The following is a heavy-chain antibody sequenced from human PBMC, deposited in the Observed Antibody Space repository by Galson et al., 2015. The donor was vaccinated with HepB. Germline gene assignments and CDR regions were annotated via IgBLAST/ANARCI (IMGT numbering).Heavy chain of an antibody. J-gene: IGHJ6*02. D-gene: IGHD6-6*01. CDR1: GGSISSGSYY. Sequence: TLSLTCTVSGGSISSGSYYWSWIRQPAGKGLEWIGRIYTSGSTNYNPSLKSRVTISVDTSKNQFSLKLSSVTAADTAVYYCASFIAAQNHYYYYGMDVWGQGTTVTVSS. CDR3: ASFIAAQNHYYYYGMDV. V-gene: IGHV4-61*02. CDR2: IYTSGST.